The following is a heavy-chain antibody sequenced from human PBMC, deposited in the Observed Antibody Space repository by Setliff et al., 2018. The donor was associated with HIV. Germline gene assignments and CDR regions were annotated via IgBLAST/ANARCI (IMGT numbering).Heavy chain of an antibody. J-gene: IGHJ4*02. Sequence: SETLSLTCTVSGGSISSSSYYWGWIRQPPGKGLEWIGSIYYSGSTYYNPSLKSRVTISVDTTKSQISLKLISVTAADTAVFYCVRVDYGDYDFDYWGQGTLVTVSS. CDR1: GGSISSSSYY. CDR2: IYYSGST. CDR3: VRVDYGDYDFDY. V-gene: IGHV4-39*07. D-gene: IGHD4-17*01.